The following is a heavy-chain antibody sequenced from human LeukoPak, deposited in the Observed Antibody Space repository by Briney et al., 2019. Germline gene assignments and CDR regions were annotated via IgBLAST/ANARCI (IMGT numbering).Heavy chain of an antibody. J-gene: IGHJ5*02. D-gene: IGHD3-3*01. CDR3: ARGVSRAYYDFWSGYGSGNWFDP. CDR2: INPNSGGT. Sequence: GASVKVSCTASGYTFTGYYMHWVRQAPGQGLEWMGWINPNSGGTNYAQKFQGWVTMTRDTSISTAYMELSRLISDDTAVYYCARGVSRAYYDFWSGYGSGNWFDPWGQGTLVTVSS. V-gene: IGHV1-2*04. CDR1: GYTFTGYY.